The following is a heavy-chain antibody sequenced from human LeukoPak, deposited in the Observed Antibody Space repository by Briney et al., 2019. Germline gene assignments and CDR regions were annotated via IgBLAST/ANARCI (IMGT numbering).Heavy chain of an antibody. CDR1: GYTFTYCS. J-gene: IGHJ5*02. D-gene: IGHD3-9*01. CDR3: YSKGRLGWRVVNWFDP. V-gene: IGHV1-68*01. Sequence: ASVKVSCKASGYTFTYCSLHWLQQAPGQGLERMRWITLYNGNTNYAKKFQGRVTITRDMSLRTAYIELSSLRFRDAILTGYYSKGRLGWRVVNWFDPWGQGTLVTVS. CDR2: ITLYNGNT.